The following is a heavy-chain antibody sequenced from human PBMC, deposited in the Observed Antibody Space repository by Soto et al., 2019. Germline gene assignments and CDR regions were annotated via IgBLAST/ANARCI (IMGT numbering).Heavy chain of an antibody. CDR1: GYTFTSYG. D-gene: IGHD3-3*01. V-gene: IGHV1-18*01. Sequence: ASVKVSCKASGYTFTSYGISWVRQAPGQGLEWMGWISAYNGNTNYAQKLQGRVTMTTDTSTSTAYMELRSLRSDDTAVYYCARVPLDYDFWSGYSLGGLYGMDVWGQGTTVTVSS. J-gene: IGHJ6*02. CDR3: ARVPLDYDFWSGYSLGGLYGMDV. CDR2: ISAYNGNT.